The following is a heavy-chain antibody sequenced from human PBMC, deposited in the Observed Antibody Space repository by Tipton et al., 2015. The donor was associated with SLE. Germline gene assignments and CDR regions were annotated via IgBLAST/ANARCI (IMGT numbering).Heavy chain of an antibody. J-gene: IGHJ4*02. CDR3: AKGGPPGSVDY. V-gene: IGHV3-30*04. Sequence: SLRLSCAASGFTFSSYAMHWVRQAPGKGLEWVAVISYDGSNKYYADSVKGRFTISRDNAKNTLFLEMNSLRAEDTAVYFCAKGGPPGSVDYWGQGTLVTVSS. CDR1: GFTFSSYA. D-gene: IGHD6-19*01. CDR2: ISYDGSNK.